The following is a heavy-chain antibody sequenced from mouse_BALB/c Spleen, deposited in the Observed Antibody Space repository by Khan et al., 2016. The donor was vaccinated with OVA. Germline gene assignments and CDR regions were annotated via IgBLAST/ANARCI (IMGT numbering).Heavy chain of an antibody. V-gene: IGHV9-1*02. Sequence: QNQLVQSGPELKKPGETVKISCKASGYTFTNYRMNWMKQAPGKGLKWMGWINTYTGEPTYGDDFKGRFAFSLETSASTAYLQINNLKNEDMATYFCARESSYWYFDVWGAGTTVTVSS. CDR2: INTYTGEP. D-gene: IGHD1-1*01. J-gene: IGHJ1*01. CDR3: ARESSYWYFDV. CDR1: GYTFTNYR.